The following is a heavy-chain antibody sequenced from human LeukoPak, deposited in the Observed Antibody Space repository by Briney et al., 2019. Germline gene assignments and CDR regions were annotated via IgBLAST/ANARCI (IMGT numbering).Heavy chain of an antibody. CDR3: ARDRKGYCSSTSCYDAFGI. D-gene: IGHD2-2*01. V-gene: IGHV4-34*01. J-gene: IGHJ3*02. Sequence: SETLSLTCAVYGGSFSGYYWSWIRQPPGKGLEWIGEINHSGSTNYNPSLKSRVTISVDTSKNQFSLKLSSVTAADTAVYYCARDRKGYCSSTSCYDAFGIWGQGTMVTVSS. CDR1: GGSFSGYY. CDR2: INHSGST.